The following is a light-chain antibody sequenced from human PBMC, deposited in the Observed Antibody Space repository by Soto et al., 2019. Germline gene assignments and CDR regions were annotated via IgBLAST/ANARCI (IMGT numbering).Light chain of an antibody. J-gene: IGKJ4*01. CDR3: MQGTYWPRLT. CDR2: KVS. V-gene: IGKV2-30*01. Sequence: DVVMTQSPLSLPVTLGQPASISCRSSQSLVYSDGNTYLNWFHQRPGQSPRRLIYKVSNRDSGVPDRFSGSGSSTDFTMKISRVEAEDVGVYYCMQGTYWPRLTFGGGTKVEIK. CDR1: QSLVYSDGNTY.